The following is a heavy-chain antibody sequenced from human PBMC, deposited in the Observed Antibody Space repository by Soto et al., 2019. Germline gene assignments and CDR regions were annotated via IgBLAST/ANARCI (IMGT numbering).Heavy chain of an antibody. CDR2: IWYDGSNK. CDR3: ARERGSSSSSRHNWFDP. Sequence: GGSLRLSCAASGFTFSSYGMHWVRQAPGKGLEWVAVIWYDGSNKYYADSVKGRFTISRDNSKNTLYLQMNSLRAEDTAVYYCARERGSSSSSRHNWFDPWGQGTLVTGSS. D-gene: IGHD6-6*01. J-gene: IGHJ5*02. V-gene: IGHV3-33*01. CDR1: GFTFSSYG.